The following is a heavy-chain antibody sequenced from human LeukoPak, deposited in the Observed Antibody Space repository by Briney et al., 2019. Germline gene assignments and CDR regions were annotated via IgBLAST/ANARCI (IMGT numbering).Heavy chain of an antibody. J-gene: IGHJ5*02. Sequence: TPSETLSLTCTVSGGSISSYYWSWLRQPPGKGLEWLGYIYYSGSTNYNPSLKSRVTISVDTSKNQFSLKLSSVTAADTAVYYCARSALYSYGLNWFDPWGQGTLVTVSS. D-gene: IGHD5-18*01. CDR1: GGSISSYY. V-gene: IGHV4-59*01. CDR3: ARSALYSYGLNWFDP. CDR2: IYYSGST.